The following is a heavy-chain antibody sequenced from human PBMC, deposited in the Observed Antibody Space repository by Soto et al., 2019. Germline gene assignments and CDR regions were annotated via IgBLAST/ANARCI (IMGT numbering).Heavy chain of an antibody. CDR3: AREGGSIGGWFGRKFGY. Sequence: GGSLRLSCTASGFSFSTHAMSWVRQAPGKXLEWVSSISSGGTTTFYAGSVEGRFTISRDKSKNTLYLQMNSLRADDTAVYYCAREGGSIGGWFGRKFGYWGQGPQFTASS. V-gene: IGHV3-23*01. CDR2: ISSGGTTT. J-gene: IGHJ4*02. CDR1: GFSFSTHA. D-gene: IGHD6-19*01.